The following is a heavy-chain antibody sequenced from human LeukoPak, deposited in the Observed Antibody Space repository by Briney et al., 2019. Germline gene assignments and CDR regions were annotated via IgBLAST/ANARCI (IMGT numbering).Heavy chain of an antibody. Sequence: GGSLRLSCAASGFTFSSYSMTWVRQAPGKGLEWVANIRPDVDERHYVESVRGRFTISRDNAKNLLYLQMNSLRADDTAVYYCAREDGKFDYWGQGTLVTVSP. CDR2: IRPDVDER. J-gene: IGHJ4*02. V-gene: IGHV3-7*01. CDR3: AREDGKFDY. CDR1: GFTFSSYS.